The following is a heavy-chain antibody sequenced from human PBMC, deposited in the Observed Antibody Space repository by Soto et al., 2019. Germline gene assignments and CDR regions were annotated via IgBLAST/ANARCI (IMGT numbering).Heavy chain of an antibody. V-gene: IGHV4-59*01. CDR3: ARETRGARSYYYYGMDV. CDR1: GGSISSYY. Sequence: SETLSLTCTVSGGSISSYYWSWIRQPPGKGLEWIGYIYYSGSTNYNPSLKSRVTISVDTSKNQFSLKLSSVTAADTAVYYCARETRGARSYYYYGMDVWGQGTTVTVFS. J-gene: IGHJ6*02. D-gene: IGHD6-25*01. CDR2: IYYSGST.